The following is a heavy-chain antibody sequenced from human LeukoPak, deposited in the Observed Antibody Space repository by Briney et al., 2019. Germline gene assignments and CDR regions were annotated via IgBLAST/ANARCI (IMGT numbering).Heavy chain of an antibody. CDR1: GFTFDDYA. CDR3: ARDRRWELLIPNDAFDI. V-gene: IGHV3-9*01. J-gene: IGHJ3*02. CDR2: ISWNSGSI. Sequence: PGGSLRLSCAASGFTFDDYAMHWVRQAPGKGLEWVSGISWNSGSIGYADSVKGRFTISRDNAKNSLYLQMNSLRAEDTAVYYCARDRRWELLIPNDAFDIWGQGTMVTVSS. D-gene: IGHD1-26*01.